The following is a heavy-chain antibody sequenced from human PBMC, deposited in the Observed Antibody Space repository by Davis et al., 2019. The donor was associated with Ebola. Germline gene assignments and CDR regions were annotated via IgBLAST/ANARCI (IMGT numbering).Heavy chain of an antibody. J-gene: IGHJ4*02. CDR2: ISISSYT. D-gene: IGHD3-16*01. V-gene: IGHV3-11*06. Sequence: GESLKISCAASGFTFSDYYMSWIRQAPGKGLEWVSYISISSYTNYADFVKGRFTISRDNAKNSLYLQMNSLRAEDTAVYYCARDLIGSVGESDYWGQGTLVTVSS. CDR1: GFTFSDYY. CDR3: ARDLIGSVGESDY.